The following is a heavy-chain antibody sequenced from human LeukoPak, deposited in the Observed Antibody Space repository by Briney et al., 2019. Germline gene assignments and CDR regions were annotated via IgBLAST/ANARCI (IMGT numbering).Heavy chain of an antibody. CDR1: GFTFNSYA. CDR2: ISSSGVDT. CDR3: ARPLRESGYFYFDY. D-gene: IGHD3-3*01. V-gene: IGHV3-23*01. J-gene: IGHJ4*02. Sequence: PGGSLRLSCTTSGFTFNSYAMSWVRQAPGKGLEWVSHISSSGVDTSYADSVKGRFTISRDNAKNSLYLQMNSLRAEDTAIYYCARPLRESGYFYFDYWGQGTLVTVSS.